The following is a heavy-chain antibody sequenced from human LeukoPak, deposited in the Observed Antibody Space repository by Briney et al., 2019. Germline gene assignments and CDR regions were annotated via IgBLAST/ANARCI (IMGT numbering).Heavy chain of an antibody. CDR2: INPNSGGT. CDR3: ARDGVDGSGSYYNVGFSFYYYYGMDV. Sequence: ASVKVSCKASGYTFTGYYMHWVRQAPGQGLEWMGWINPNSGGTNYAQKFQGRVTMTRDTSISTAYMELSRLRSDGTAVYYCARDGVDGSGSYYNVGFSFYYYYGMDVWGQGTTVTVSS. CDR1: GYTFTGYY. V-gene: IGHV1-2*02. J-gene: IGHJ6*02. D-gene: IGHD3-10*01.